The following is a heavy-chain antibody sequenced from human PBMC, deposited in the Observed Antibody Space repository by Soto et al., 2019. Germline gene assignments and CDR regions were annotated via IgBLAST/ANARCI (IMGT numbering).Heavy chain of an antibody. CDR2: ISWNSGSI. Sequence: EVQLVESGGGLVQPGRSLRLSCAASGFTFDDYAMHWVRQAPGKGLEWVSGISWNSGSIGYADSVKGRFTISRDNAKNSLYLQMNSLRAEDTAIYYCAKDLYTSGTYGLFDYWGQGTLVTVSS. CDR3: AKDLYTSGTYGLFDY. D-gene: IGHD3-10*01. CDR1: GFTFDDYA. V-gene: IGHV3-9*01. J-gene: IGHJ4*02.